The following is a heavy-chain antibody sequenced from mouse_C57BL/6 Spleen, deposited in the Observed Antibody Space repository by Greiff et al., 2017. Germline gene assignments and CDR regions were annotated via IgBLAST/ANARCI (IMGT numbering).Heavy chain of an antibody. D-gene: IGHD3-2*02. CDR2: IHPNSGST. J-gene: IGHJ3*01. CDR3: ARGDSSGEGFAY. CDR1: GYTFTSYW. V-gene: IGHV1-64*01. Sequence: QVQLQQPGAELVKPGASVKLSCKASGYTFTSYWMHWVKQRPGQGLEWIGMIHPNSGSTNYNEKFKSKATLTVDKSSSTAYMQLSSLTSEDSAVYYCARGDSSGEGFAYWGQGTLVTVSA.